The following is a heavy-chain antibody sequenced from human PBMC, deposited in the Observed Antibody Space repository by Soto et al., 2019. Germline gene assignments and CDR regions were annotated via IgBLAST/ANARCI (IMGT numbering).Heavy chain of an antibody. V-gene: IGHV4-59*01. J-gene: IGHJ4*02. D-gene: IGHD1-26*01. CDR1: GGSIGSYY. Sequence: PSETLCLTCTVAGGSIGSYYGSWIRQPPGKGLEWIGYIYYSGSTNYNPSLKSRVTISVDTSKNQFSLKLSSVTAADTAVYYCARRYGGNFDYWGQGTLVTVSS. CDR2: IYYSGST. CDR3: ARRYGGNFDY.